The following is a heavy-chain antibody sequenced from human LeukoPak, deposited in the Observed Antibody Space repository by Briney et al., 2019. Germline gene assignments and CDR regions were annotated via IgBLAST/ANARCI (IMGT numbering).Heavy chain of an antibody. D-gene: IGHD2-15*01. CDR1: GFTFSSYA. CDR2: ISYDGSNK. V-gene: IGHV3-30*04. CDR3: ARDRRGCSGGSCYASYHYYYGMDV. Sequence: GGSLRLSCAASGFTFSSYAMHWVRQAPGKGLEWVAVISYDGSNKYYADSVKGRFTISRDNSKNTLYLQMNSLRAEDTAVYYCARDRRGCSGGSCYASYHYYYGMDVWGKGTTVTVSS. J-gene: IGHJ6*04.